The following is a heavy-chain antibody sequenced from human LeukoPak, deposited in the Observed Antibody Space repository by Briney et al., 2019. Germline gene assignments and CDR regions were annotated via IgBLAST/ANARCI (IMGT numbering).Heavy chain of an antibody. CDR3: ARGISETTVIPIDY. D-gene: IGHD4-11*01. CDR2: ISAYNGNT. Sequence: ASVKVSCKASGYTFTGYYMHWVRQAPGQGLEWMGWISAYNGNTNYAQNLQGRVTLTTDISTSTAYMELRSLRSDDTAVYYCARGISETTVIPIDYWGPGTLVTVSS. V-gene: IGHV1-18*04. J-gene: IGHJ4*02. CDR1: GYTFTGYY.